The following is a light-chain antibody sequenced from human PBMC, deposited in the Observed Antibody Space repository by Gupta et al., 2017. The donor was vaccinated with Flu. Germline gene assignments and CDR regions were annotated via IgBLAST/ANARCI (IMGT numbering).Light chain of an antibody. J-gene: IGLJ1*01. CDR1: SSDVGGYNY. CDR3: SSYTSSSTLYV. CDR2: EVS. V-gene: IGLV2-14*01. Sequence: SAMTPPASASGPPGQSITISCTATSSDVGGYNYVSWYQQHPGKAPKLMIYEVSNRPSGVSDRFSGSKSGNTASLTISGLQAEEEADYYCSSYTSSSTLYVFGTGTKVTVL.